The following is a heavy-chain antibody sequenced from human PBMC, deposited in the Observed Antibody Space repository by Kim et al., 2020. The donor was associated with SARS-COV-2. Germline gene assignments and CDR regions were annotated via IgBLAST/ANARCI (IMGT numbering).Heavy chain of an antibody. Sequence: ASVKVSCKASGYTFTSYYMHWVRQAPGQGLEWMGIINPSGGSTSYAQKFQGRVTMTRDTSTSTVYMELSSLRSEDTAVYYCARDLPYPYDFKRLALSNWFDPWGQGTLVTVSS. D-gene: IGHD3-16*01. CDR1: GYTFTSYY. V-gene: IGHV1-46*01. J-gene: IGHJ5*02. CDR3: ARDLPYPYDFKRLALSNWFDP. CDR2: INPSGGST.